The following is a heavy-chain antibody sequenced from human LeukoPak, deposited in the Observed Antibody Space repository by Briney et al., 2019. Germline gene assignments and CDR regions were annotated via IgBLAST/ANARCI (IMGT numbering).Heavy chain of an antibody. J-gene: IGHJ4*02. V-gene: IGHV4-4*02. D-gene: IGHD3-22*01. CDR3: ARHDHYDSNDY. CDR2: SYYSGST. CDR1: GGSIGSRNW. Sequence: SETLSLTCAVSGGSIGSRNWWSWVRQPPGKGLEWIGGSYYSGSTYYNPSLKSRVTISVDTSKNQFSLKLSSVTAADTAVYYCARHDHYDSNDYWGQGTLVTVSS.